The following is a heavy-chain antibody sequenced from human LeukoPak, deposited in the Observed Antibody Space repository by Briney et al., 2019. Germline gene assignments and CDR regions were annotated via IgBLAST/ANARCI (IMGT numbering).Heavy chain of an antibody. CDR3: ARGLRWLRNFDY. D-gene: IGHD4-23*01. J-gene: IGHJ4*02. V-gene: IGHV4-38-2*02. CDR2: IYHSGST. CDR1: GYSISSGYY. Sequence: TSETLSLTCTVSGYSISSGYYWGWIRQPPGKGLEWIGSIYHSGSTNYNPSLKSRVTISVDTSKNQFSLKLSSVTAADTAVYYCARGLRWLRNFDYWGQGTLVTVSS.